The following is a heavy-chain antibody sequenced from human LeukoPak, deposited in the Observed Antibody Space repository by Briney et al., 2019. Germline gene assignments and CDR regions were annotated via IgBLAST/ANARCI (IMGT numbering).Heavy chain of an antibody. CDR1: GGSFSGYY. CDR3: AREADYCSSTSCYAGWFDP. J-gene: IGHJ5*02. CDR2: INHSGST. Sequence: SETLSLTCAVYGGSFSGYYWSWIPKPPGKGREGMGEINHSGSTNYNPSLKSRVTISVDTSKNQFSLKLSSVTAADTAVYYCAREADYCSSTSCYAGWFDPWGQGTLVTVSS. V-gene: IGHV4-34*01. D-gene: IGHD2-2*01.